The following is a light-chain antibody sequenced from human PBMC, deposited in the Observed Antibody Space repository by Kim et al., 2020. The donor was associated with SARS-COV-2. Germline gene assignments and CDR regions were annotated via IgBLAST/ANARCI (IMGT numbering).Light chain of an antibody. V-gene: IGLV2-14*03. CDR2: AVS. CDR3: SSYTSSSTWV. J-gene: IGLJ3*02. Sequence: QSISLFITETSSDVGGYNYFPWYQLLPGKPPKPMIYAVSKRPSGVSNRFSGSESGNTASLTISGLQAEDEADYYCSSYTSSSTWVFGGGTQLTVL. CDR1: SSDVGGYNY.